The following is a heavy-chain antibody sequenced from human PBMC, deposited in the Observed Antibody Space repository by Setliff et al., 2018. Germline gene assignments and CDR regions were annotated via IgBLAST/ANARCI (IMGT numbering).Heavy chain of an antibody. CDR1: GITFKNAW. D-gene: IGHD4-4*01. J-gene: IGHJ5*01. CDR2: IKSSIEGATS. V-gene: IGHV3-15*01. CDR3: TTGPRDSRNYMTWLDS. Sequence: GGSLRLSCSVSGITFKNAWMTWVRQAPGKGPEWVGRIKSSIEGATSDYGAPAKGRFTISRDDSKSMIYLQMNNLKSEDTGFYYCTTGPRDSRNYMTWLDSWGQGTLVTVSS.